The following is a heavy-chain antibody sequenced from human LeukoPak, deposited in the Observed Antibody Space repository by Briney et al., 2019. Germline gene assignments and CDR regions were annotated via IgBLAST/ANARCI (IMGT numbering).Heavy chain of an antibody. D-gene: IGHD2-15*01. CDR1: GGSISSGGYY. CDR3: ARVRYCSGGSCYPTYDYYYMAV. V-gene: IGHV4-31*03. J-gene: IGHJ6*03. Sequence: TLSLTCTVSGGSISSGGYYWSWIRQHPGKGLEWIGYIYYSGSTYYNPSLKSRVTISVDTSKNQFSLKLSSVTAADTAVYYCARVRYCSGGSCYPTYDYYYMAVWGKGTTVTVSS. CDR2: IYYSGST.